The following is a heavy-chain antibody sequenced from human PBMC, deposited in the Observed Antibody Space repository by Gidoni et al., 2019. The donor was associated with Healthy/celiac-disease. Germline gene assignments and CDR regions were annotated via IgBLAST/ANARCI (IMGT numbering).Heavy chain of an antibody. J-gene: IGHJ6*02. Sequence: QVQLVQSGAEVKKPGASVKVSCKASGYTFTSYYMHWVRQAPGPGLEWMGIINPSGGSTSYAQKFQGRVTMTRDTSTSTVYMELSSLRSEDTAVYYCAREGRSGSYYPAHGMDVWGQGTTVTVSS. V-gene: IGHV1-46*01. CDR1: GYTFTSYY. CDR3: AREGRSGSYYPAHGMDV. D-gene: IGHD1-26*01. CDR2: INPSGGST.